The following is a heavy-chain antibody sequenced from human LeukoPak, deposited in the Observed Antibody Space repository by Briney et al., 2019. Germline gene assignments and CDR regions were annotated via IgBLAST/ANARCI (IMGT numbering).Heavy chain of an antibody. D-gene: IGHD3-3*01. J-gene: IGHJ4*02. V-gene: IGHV4-31*03. CDR2: IYYSGST. Sequence: SQTLSLTCTVSGGSISSGGYYWSWIRQHPGKGLEWIGYIYYSGSTCYNPSLKSRVTISVDTSKNQFSLKLSSVTAADTAVYYCARAPEWTYYFDYWGQGTLVTVSS. CDR1: GGSISSGGYY. CDR3: ARAPEWTYYFDY.